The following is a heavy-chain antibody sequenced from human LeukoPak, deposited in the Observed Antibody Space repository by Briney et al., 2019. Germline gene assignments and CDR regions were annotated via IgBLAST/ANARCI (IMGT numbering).Heavy chain of an antibody. D-gene: IGHD3-3*01. CDR3: AKDESGENYDFWSGYFYYYMDV. J-gene: IGHJ6*03. CDR1: GFTFSNTW. CDR2: IKSKTEGETI. V-gene: IGHV3-15*01. Sequence: GGSLRLSCAATGFTFSNTWMSWVRQAPGKGLEWVARIKSKTEGETIDYSAPVKGRFTISRDDSKNTLYLQMNTLKTEDTAVYYCAKDESGENYDFWSGYFYYYMDVWGKGTTVTVSS.